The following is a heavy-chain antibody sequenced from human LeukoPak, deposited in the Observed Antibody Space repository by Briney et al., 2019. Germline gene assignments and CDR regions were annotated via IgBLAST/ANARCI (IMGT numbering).Heavy chain of an antibody. J-gene: IGHJ4*02. CDR1: GYTFTIYG. Sequence: ASMKVSCKASGYTFTIYGISWVRQAPGQGLEWMGWISAYNGNTHYAQKFQGRVTITADESTSTAYMELSSLRSEDTAVYYCARAAGLYFDYWGQGTLVTVSS. CDR3: ARAAGLYFDY. CDR2: ISAYNGNT. V-gene: IGHV1-18*01. D-gene: IGHD6-25*01.